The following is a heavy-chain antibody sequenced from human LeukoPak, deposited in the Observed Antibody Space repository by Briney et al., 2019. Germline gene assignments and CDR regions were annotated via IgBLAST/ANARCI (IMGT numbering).Heavy chain of an antibody. V-gene: IGHV4-34*01. Sequence: SETLSLTCAVYGGSFSGYYWSWIRRPPGKGLEWIGEINHSGSTNYNPSLKSRVTISVDTSKNQFSLKLSSVTAADTAVYYCARGSSYCSSTSCYPRTRRAFDTWGQGTMVTVSS. CDR3: ARGSSYCSSTSCYPRTRRAFDT. D-gene: IGHD2-2*01. J-gene: IGHJ3*02. CDR1: GGSFSGYY. CDR2: INHSGST.